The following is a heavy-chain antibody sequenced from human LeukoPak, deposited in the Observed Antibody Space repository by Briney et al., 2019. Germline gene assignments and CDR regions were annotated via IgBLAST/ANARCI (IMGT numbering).Heavy chain of an antibody. Sequence: GGSLRLSCAASGFTFRTYAMHWVRQAPGKGLEWVAIISYEGSNKYYADSVKGRFSISRDNSKNTLYLQMDSLRTEDTALYYCSGGPDFPYRSCFFSYWGPGSLVTVSS. CDR1: GFTFRTYA. J-gene: IGHJ4*02. CDR2: ISYEGSNK. D-gene: IGHD3-3*01. CDR3: SGGPDFPYRSCFFSY. V-gene: IGHV3-30-3*01.